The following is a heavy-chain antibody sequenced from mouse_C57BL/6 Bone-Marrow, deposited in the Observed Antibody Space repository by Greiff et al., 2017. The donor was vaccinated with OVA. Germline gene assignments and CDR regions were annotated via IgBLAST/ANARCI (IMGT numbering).Heavy chain of an antibody. CDR3: ARGGLRRQAAMDY. V-gene: IGHV1-54*01. CDR1: GYAFTNYL. D-gene: IGHD2-4*01. CDR2: INPGSGGT. J-gene: IGHJ4*01. Sequence: VKLMESGAELVRPGTSVKVSCKASGYAFTNYLIEWVKQRPGQGLEWIGVINPGSGGTNYNEKFKGKATLTADKSSSTAYMQLSSLTSEDSAVYFCARGGLRRQAAMDYWGQGTSVTVSS.